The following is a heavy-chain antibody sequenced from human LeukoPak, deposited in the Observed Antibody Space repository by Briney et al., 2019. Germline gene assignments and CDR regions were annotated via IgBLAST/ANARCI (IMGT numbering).Heavy chain of an antibody. CDR2: IYSDDST. Sequence: PGGSLRLSCAASGFTVSSNYMSWVRQAPGKGLEWVSVIYSDDSTYYADSMKGRFTISRHNSKNTLYLQMNSLRAEDTAVYYCARSGGATDFDFWAQGTLVTVSS. CDR3: ARSGGATDFDF. V-gene: IGHV3-53*04. CDR1: GFTVSSNY. J-gene: IGHJ4*02. D-gene: IGHD1-26*01.